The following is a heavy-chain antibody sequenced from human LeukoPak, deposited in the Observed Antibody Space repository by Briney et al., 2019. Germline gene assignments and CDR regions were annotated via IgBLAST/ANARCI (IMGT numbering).Heavy chain of an antibody. V-gene: IGHV3-7*03. D-gene: IGHD3-16*01. CDR3: ARENWVSYDHVWGSDVDYFDY. CDR1: GFTFSSYW. CDR2: IKQDGSEK. J-gene: IGHJ4*02. Sequence: PGGSLRLSCAASGFTFSSYWMSWVRQAPGKGLEWVANIKQDGSEKYYVDSVKGRFTISRDNAKNSLYLQMNSLRAEDTAVYYCARENWVSYDHVWGSDVDYFDYWGQGTLVTVSS.